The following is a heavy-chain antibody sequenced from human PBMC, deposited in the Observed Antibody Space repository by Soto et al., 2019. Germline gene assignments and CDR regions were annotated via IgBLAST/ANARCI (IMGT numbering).Heavy chain of an antibody. J-gene: IGHJ6*02. CDR1: GGSISSSSYY. CDR2: GSGGST. D-gene: IGHD6-25*01. CDR3: AKQRVDSSGKRRGSKALYYYYGMDV. Sequence: PSETLSLTCTVSGGSISSSSYYWGWIRQPPGKGLEWIGSGGSTYYADSVKGRFTISRDNSKNTLYLQMNSLRAEDTAVYYCAKQRVDSSGKRRGSKALYYYYGMDVWGQGTTVTVSS. V-gene: IGHV3-23*01.